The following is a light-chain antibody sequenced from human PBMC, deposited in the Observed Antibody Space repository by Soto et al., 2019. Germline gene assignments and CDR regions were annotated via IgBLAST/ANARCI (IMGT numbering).Light chain of an antibody. CDR2: ATS. V-gene: IGKV1-39*01. CDR1: QSITNY. J-gene: IGKJ1*01. Sequence: DIQMTQSPSSLSASVGDRVTITCRASQSITNYLNWYQQKPGKAPKLLISATSSLQSGVPSRFSGSGSGTDFTLTISSLQPEDFATYYCQQSYKWTFGQGTKVDIK. CDR3: QQSYKWT.